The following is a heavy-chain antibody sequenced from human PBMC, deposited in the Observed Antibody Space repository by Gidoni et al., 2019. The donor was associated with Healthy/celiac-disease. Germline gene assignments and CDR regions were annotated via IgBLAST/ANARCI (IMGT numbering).Heavy chain of an antibody. D-gene: IGHD3-22*01. CDR2: ISSSSSYI. V-gene: IGHV3-21*01. J-gene: IGHJ4*02. CDR3: ARASLVATFYYDSSGYYLDY. Sequence: EVQLVESGGGLVKPGGSLRLSCAASGFTFSSYSMNWVRQAPGKGLEWVSSISSSSSYIYYADSVKGRFTISRDNAKNSLYLQMNSLRAEDTAVYYCARASLVATFYYDSSGYYLDYWGQGTLVTVSS. CDR1: GFTFSSYS.